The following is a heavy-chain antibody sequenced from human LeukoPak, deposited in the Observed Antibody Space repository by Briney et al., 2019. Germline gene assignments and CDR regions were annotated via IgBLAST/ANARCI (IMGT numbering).Heavy chain of an antibody. CDR1: GFSVSSNY. J-gene: IGHJ4*02. Sequence: GGSLRLSCAASGFSVSSNYMSWVRQAPGKGLEWVSLIYTGGNTYDADSVKGRFTLSRDNSKNTVYLQMNSLRVEDTAIYYCATISDLLYYFDSWGQGILVTVSS. CDR2: IYTGGNT. CDR3: ATISDLLYYFDS. V-gene: IGHV3-66*01.